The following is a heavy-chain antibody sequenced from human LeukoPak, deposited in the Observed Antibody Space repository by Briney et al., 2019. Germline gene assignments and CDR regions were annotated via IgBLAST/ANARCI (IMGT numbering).Heavy chain of an antibody. CDR2: ISSSGSTI. CDR3: ARNPYGSGSHNFDF. Sequence: GGSLRLSCAASGFTFSSYGMNWVRQAPGKGLEWVSYISSSGSTIYYADSVKGRFTISRDNAKNSLYLQMNSLRAEDTAVYYCARNPYGSGSHNFDFWGQGTLVTVSS. CDR1: GFTFSSYG. V-gene: IGHV3-48*01. D-gene: IGHD3-10*01. J-gene: IGHJ4*02.